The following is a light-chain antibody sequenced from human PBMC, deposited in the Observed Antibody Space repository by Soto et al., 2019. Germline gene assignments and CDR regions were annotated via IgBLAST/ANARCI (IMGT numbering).Light chain of an antibody. V-gene: IGKV1-39*01. Sequence: DIQMTQSPSSLSASVGDRVTITCRASQSISSYLNWYQQKPGKAPKLLIYAASSLQSGVPSRFSXSGSXTXFTLTISSLQPEDFATYYCQQSYSTPYTFGQGTKLEIK. CDR3: QQSYSTPYT. J-gene: IGKJ2*01. CDR1: QSISSY. CDR2: AAS.